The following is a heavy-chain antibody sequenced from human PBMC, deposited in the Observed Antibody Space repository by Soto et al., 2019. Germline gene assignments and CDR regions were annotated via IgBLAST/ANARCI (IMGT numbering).Heavy chain of an antibody. Sequence: GESLKISCKGPGYSFTSYWISWVRQMPGKGLEWMGRIDPSDSYTNYSPSFQGHVTISADKSISTAYLQWSSLKASDTAMYYCARVLSITIFGVVTTYGMDVWGQGTTVTVSS. CDR1: GYSFTSYW. CDR2: IDPSDSYT. D-gene: IGHD3-3*01. V-gene: IGHV5-10-1*01. CDR3: ARVLSITIFGVVTTYGMDV. J-gene: IGHJ6*02.